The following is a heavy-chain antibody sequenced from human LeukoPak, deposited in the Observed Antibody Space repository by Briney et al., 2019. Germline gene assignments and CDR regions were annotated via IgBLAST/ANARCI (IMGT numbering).Heavy chain of an antibody. Sequence: ASVTVSCKVSGYTLTDLSMHWVRQAPGKGLEWMGGSHPEDGETIYAQKFQGRVTMTEDTSRDTAYMELSSLRSEDTAVYYCATKGVDTAMVFDYWGQGTLVTVSS. CDR1: GYTLTDLS. J-gene: IGHJ4*02. D-gene: IGHD5-18*01. V-gene: IGHV1-24*01. CDR2: SHPEDGET. CDR3: ATKGVDTAMVFDY.